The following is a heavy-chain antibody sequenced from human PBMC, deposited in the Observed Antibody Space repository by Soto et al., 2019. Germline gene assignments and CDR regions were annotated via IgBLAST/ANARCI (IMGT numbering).Heavy chain of an antibody. Sequence: QVQLVQSGAEVKKPGASVKVSCKASGYTFTTYDLNWVRQATGQGLEWMGWMNPNTGSTGYAQKFQGRVTMTRNTSINTAYMELSSLRPEDTAVYYCATNCDFWSGYSHSREDAFDIWGQGRLVTVSS. J-gene: IGHJ3*02. D-gene: IGHD3-3*01. V-gene: IGHV1-8*01. CDR2: MNPNTGST. CDR1: GYTFTTYD. CDR3: ATNCDFWSGYSHSREDAFDI.